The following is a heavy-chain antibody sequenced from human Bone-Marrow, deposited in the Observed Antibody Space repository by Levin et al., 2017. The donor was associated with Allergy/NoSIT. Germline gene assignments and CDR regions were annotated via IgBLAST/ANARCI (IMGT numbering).Heavy chain of an antibody. CDR3: ARVEGYCSSTSCYTTFFQR. CDR2: IRTKAYGGTP. CDR1: GFSFGDYA. D-gene: IGHD2-2*01. V-gene: IGHV3-49*03. J-gene: IGHJ1*01. Sequence: PGGSLRLSCTTSGFSFGDYALSWFRQAPGKGLKWVGFIRTKAYGGTPQYAASVKGRFTISRDDSKGIAYLQLNSLKTEDTALYYCARVEGYCSSTSCYTTFFQRWGQGTLVTVSS.